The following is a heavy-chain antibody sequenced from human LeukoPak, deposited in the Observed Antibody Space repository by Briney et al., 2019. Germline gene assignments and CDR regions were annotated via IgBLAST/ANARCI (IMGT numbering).Heavy chain of an antibody. CDR3: ARKTVVGSYFDY. V-gene: IGHV3-7*03. Sequence: LAGGSLRLSCAASGFTFSAYWMSCVRQAPGKGLEWVANIKQDGSDKYYVDSVKGRFTISRDNAKNSLYLQMNSLRAEDTAVYHWARKTVVGSYFDYWGQGTPVTVSS. J-gene: IGHJ4*02. CDR2: IKQDGSDK. D-gene: IGHD4-23*01. CDR1: GFTFSAYW.